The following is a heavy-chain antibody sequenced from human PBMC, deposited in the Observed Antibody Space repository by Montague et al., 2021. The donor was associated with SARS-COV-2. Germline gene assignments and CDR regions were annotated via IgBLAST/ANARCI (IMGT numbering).Heavy chain of an antibody. J-gene: IGHJ4*02. CDR2: IHYTGNT. V-gene: IGHV4-59*08. CDR1: GGSISGYY. Sequence: SETLSLTCTVSGGSISGYYWSWIRQSPGKGLDWIGYIHYTGNTNYNPSLKGRVTISLDTSKSQFPLRLSSVTAADTAVYSCARLRTGSYVFDYWGQGTLVTVSS. CDR3: ARLRTGSYVFDY. D-gene: IGHD1-26*01.